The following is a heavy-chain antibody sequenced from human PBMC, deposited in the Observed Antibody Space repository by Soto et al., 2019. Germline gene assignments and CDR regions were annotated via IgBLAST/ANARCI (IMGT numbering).Heavy chain of an antibody. J-gene: IGHJ4*02. V-gene: IGHV1-18*01. CDR1: GYTFRNHG. D-gene: IGHD2-8*02. CDR2: ISPYSGET. CDR3: ARALRGDYCTADSCYSDF. Sequence: QVQLVQSGPEVKKPGASVKVSCKASGYTFRNHGITWVRQAPGQGLEWVGWISPYSGETNYVQKFQDRVTVTTDTSTSTVYMELRGLRSDDTAVFYCARALRGDYCTADSCYSDFWGQGTLVTVSS.